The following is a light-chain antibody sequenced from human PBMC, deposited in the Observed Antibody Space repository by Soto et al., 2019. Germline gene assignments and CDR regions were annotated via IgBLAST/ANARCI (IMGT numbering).Light chain of an antibody. Sequence: QSALTQPASVSGSLGQSITISCTGTRSDLDDYNYVSWYQQHPGKAPKLLVYEVSIRPSGVSYRFSGSKSGRSASLTISGLQAEDEADYYCSSKTTTNTLLFGGGTKLTVL. CDR2: EVS. V-gene: IGLV2-14*01. CDR1: RSDLDDYNY. CDR3: SSKTTTNTLL. J-gene: IGLJ3*02.